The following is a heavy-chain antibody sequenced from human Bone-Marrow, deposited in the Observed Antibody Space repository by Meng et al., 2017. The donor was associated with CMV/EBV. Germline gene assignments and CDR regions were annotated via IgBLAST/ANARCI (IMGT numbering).Heavy chain of an antibody. CDR3: ARGIYQIFWDWFDP. Sequence: SVKVSCKASGGTFSNYAITWVRQAPGQGLEWLGGIIPVRGMANYPQRFQGRVTITADKSTTTAYMELSSPRSDDTAVYYCARGIYQIFWDWFDPWGQGTLVTVSS. V-gene: IGHV1-69*10. CDR1: GGTFSNYA. J-gene: IGHJ5*02. D-gene: IGHD2/OR15-2a*01. CDR2: IIPVRGMA.